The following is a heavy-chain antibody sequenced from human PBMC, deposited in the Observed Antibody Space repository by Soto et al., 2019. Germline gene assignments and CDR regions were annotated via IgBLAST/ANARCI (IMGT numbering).Heavy chain of an antibody. CDR1: GFTFSSYA. CDR3: AKGCNSWYRCSGHGMDV. CDR2: ISGSGGST. J-gene: IGHJ6*02. Sequence: EVQLLESGGGLVQPGGSLRLSCAASGFTFSSYAMSWVRQAPGKGLEWVSAISGSGGSTYYADSVKGRFTISIDNSKNTLYLQMNSLRAEDTAVYYCAKGCNSWYRCSGHGMDVWGQGTTVTVSS. D-gene: IGHD6-13*01. V-gene: IGHV3-23*01.